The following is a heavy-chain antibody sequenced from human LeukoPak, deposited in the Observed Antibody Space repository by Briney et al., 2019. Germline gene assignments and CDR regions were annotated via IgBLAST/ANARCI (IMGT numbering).Heavy chain of an antibody. Sequence: GASVKVSCKASGGTFSSYAISWVRQAPGQGLEWMGGIIPIFGTANYAQKFQGRVTITTDESTSTAYMELSSLRSEDTAVYYCARPGGGRRAFDIWGQGTMVTVSS. D-gene: IGHD1-14*01. CDR2: IIPIFGTA. CDR3: ARPGGGRRAFDI. V-gene: IGHV1-69*05. CDR1: GGTFSSYA. J-gene: IGHJ3*02.